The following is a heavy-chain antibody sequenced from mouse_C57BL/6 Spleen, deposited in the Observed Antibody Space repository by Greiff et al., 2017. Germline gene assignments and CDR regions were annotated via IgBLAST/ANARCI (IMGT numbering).Heavy chain of an antibody. CDR3: ARHLDGSSFPYAMDY. J-gene: IGHJ4*01. CDR2: INPNNGGT. Sequence: VQLKQSGPELVKPGASVKISCKASGYTFTDYYMNWVKQSHGKSLEWIGDINPNNGGTSYNQKFKGKATLTVDKSSSTAYMELRSLTSEDSAVYYCARHLDGSSFPYAMDYWGQGTSVTVSS. V-gene: IGHV1-26*01. D-gene: IGHD1-1*01. CDR1: GYTFTDYY.